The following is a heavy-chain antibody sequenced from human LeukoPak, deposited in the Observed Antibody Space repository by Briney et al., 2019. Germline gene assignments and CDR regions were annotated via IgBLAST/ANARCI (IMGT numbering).Heavy chain of an antibody. Sequence: PGGSLRLSCAASRFTFSSYAMSWVRQAPGKGLEWVSLIYSGGETSYADSVKGRFSISRDNSKNTLYLQMNSLRVEDTAVYYCTRDPPAVAINTYAWGQGTLVTVSS. J-gene: IGHJ5*02. D-gene: IGHD6-13*01. CDR2: IYSGGET. CDR3: TRDPPAVAINTYA. V-gene: IGHV3-66*01. CDR1: RFTFSSYA.